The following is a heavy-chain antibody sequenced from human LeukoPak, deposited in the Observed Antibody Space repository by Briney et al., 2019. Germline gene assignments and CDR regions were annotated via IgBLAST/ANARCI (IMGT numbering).Heavy chain of an antibody. V-gene: IGHV3-53*01. CDR2: LHSAGNT. CDR1: GFTVSSNH. Sequence: GGSLRLSCAASGFTVSSNHMNWVRQAPEKGLEWVSLLHSAGNTNYADSVKGRFTISRDNSKNTLYLQMNSLRVEDTAVYYCARGGWSGYSLWGQGTLVTVSS. D-gene: IGHD3-3*01. CDR3: ARGGWSGYSL. J-gene: IGHJ4*02.